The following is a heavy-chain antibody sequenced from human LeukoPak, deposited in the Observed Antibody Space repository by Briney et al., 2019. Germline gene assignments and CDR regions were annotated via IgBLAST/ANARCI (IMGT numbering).Heavy chain of an antibody. D-gene: IGHD3-22*01. CDR2: ISSSGSTI. CDR3: ARDAYDSSGYYTLFYFDY. J-gene: IGHJ4*02. CDR1: GFTFSSYW. V-gene: IGHV3-48*04. Sequence: PGGSLRLSCAASGFTFSSYWMHWVRQAPGKGLEWVSYISSSGSTIYYADSVKGRYTISRDNAKNSLYLQMNSLRAEDTAVYYCARDAYDSSGYYTLFYFDYWGQGTPVTVSS.